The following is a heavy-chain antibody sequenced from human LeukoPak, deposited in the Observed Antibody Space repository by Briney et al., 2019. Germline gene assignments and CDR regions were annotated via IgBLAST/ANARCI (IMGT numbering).Heavy chain of an antibody. J-gene: IGHJ5*02. Sequence: ASVKVSCKASGYTFTGYYMHWVRQAPGQGLEWMGRINPNSGGTNYAQKFQGRVTMTRDTSISTAYMELSRLRSDDTAVYYCASSVVPAAIKNNWFDPWGQGTLVTVSS. CDR1: GYTFTGYY. CDR2: INPNSGGT. CDR3: ASSVVPAAIKNNWFDP. D-gene: IGHD2-2*01. V-gene: IGHV1-2*06.